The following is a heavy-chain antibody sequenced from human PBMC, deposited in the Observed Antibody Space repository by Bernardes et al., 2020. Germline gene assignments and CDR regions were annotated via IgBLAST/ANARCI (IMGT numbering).Heavy chain of an antibody. CDR1: GYTFTSYD. J-gene: IGHJ3*02. D-gene: IGHD3-22*01. Sequence: ASVKVSCKASGYTFTSYDINWVRQATGQGLEWMGWMNPNSGNTGYAQKFQGRVTMTRNTSISTAYMELSSLRSEDTAVYYCARGGYYYDTDAFDIWGQGTMVTVSS. V-gene: IGHV1-8*01. CDR2: MNPNSGNT. CDR3: ARGGYYYDTDAFDI.